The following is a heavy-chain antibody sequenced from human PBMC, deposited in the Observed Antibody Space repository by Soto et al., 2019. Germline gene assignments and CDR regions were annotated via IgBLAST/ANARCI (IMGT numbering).Heavy chain of an antibody. CDR1: GGSISSNNYY. D-gene: IGHD2-2*01. Sequence: PSETLSLTCFVSGGSISSNNYYWGWIRQPPGKGLEWIGYIHFSGSTKSNPSLKSRVTISVDTSRNQVSLKLSSVTAADSAVYFCARARYHLLHPYYYGMDVWGQGTTVTVSS. V-gene: IGHV4-61*05. J-gene: IGHJ6*02. CDR3: ARARYHLLHPYYYGMDV. CDR2: IHFSGST.